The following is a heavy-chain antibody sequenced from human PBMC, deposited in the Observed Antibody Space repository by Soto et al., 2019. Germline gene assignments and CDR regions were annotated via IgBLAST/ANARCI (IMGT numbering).Heavy chain of an antibody. V-gene: IGHV5-10-1*01. CDR2: IDPSDSYT. J-gene: IGHJ6*02. Sequence: GESLKISCKGSGYSFTSYWISWVRQMPGKGLEWMGRIDPSDSYTNYSPSFQGHVTISADKSISTAYLQWSSLKASDTAMYYRARHVFGARSYYYGMDVWGQGTTVTVSS. D-gene: IGHD3-3*01. CDR3: ARHVFGARSYYYGMDV. CDR1: GYSFTSYW.